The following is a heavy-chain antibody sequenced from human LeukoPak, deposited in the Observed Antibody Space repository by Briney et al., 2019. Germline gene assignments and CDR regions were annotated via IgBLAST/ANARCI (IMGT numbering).Heavy chain of an antibody. J-gene: IGHJ4*02. CDR3: EKEPVYDILTGYYDYYFDY. D-gene: IGHD3-9*01. CDR1: GYTLTGYC. Sequence: ASVKVSCKASGYTLTGYCMHWVRQAPGQGLEWLGWITTKSGATNYAQNFQGRVTMTRDTSMSTTYMELKRLRSDDTAVYFFEKEPVYDILTGYYDYYFDYWGQGTLVTVSS. CDR2: ITTKSGAT. V-gene: IGHV1-2*02.